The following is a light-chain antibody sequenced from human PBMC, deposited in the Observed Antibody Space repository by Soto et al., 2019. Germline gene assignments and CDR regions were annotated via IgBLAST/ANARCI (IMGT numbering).Light chain of an antibody. CDR2: SIS. Sequence: QTVVTQEPSLTVSPGGTVTLPCASSTGAVTSGYYPNWFQQKPGQAPRALIYSISNKHSWTPARFSGSLLGGKAALTLSGVQPEDEADYYCLLYYGGANWVFGGGTKLTVL. J-gene: IGLJ3*02. CDR3: LLYYGGANWV. V-gene: IGLV7-43*01. CDR1: TGAVTSGYY.